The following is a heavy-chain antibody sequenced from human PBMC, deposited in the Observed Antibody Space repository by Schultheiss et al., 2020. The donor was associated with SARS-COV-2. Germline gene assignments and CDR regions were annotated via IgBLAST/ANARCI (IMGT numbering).Heavy chain of an antibody. Sequence: GGSLRLSCAASGFTFSNAWMNWVRQAPGKGLEWVGRIKSKTDGGTTDYAAPVKGRFTISRDDSKNTLYLQMNSLKTEDTAVYYCTTDVIQLWFYMDDDYWGQGTLVTVSS. CDR1: GFTFSNAW. D-gene: IGHD5-18*01. V-gene: IGHV3-15*07. CDR3: TTDVIQLWFYMDDDY. CDR2: IKSKTDGGTT. J-gene: IGHJ4*02.